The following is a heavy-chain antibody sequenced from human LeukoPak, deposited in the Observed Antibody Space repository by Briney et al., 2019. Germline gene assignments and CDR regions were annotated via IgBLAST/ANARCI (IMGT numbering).Heavy chain of an antibody. CDR2: ISSDGTDR. V-gene: IGHV3-74*01. CDR3: ARDEVGQLLSDYYYYYYGMDV. CDR1: GFTFKNSW. D-gene: IGHD2-2*01. Sequence: GGSLRLSCVASGFTFKNSWMHWVRQVPGKGLVWISRISSDGTDRKYADSVEGRFAISRDDSKNTLYLQMNSLRAEDTAVYYCARDEVGQLLSDYYYYYYGMDVWGKGTTVTVSS. J-gene: IGHJ6*04.